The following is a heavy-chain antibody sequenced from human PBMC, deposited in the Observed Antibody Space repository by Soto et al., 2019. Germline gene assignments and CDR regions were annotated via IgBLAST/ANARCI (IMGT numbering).Heavy chain of an antibody. CDR2: ISGSGGST. Sequence: GGSLRLSCAASGFTFSSYAMSWVRQAPGKGLEWVSAISGSGGSTYYADSVKGRFTISRDNSKNTLYLQMNSLRAEDTAVYYCAKTRTMIVVVLRSLTPHDAFDIWGQGTMVTVSS. CDR3: AKTRTMIVVVLRSLTPHDAFDI. CDR1: GFTFSSYA. J-gene: IGHJ3*02. D-gene: IGHD3-22*01. V-gene: IGHV3-23*01.